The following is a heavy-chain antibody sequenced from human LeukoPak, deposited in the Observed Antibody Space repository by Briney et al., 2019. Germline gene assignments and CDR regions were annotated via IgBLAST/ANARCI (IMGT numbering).Heavy chain of an antibody. V-gene: IGHV1-2*02. CDR3: ARERGYSGYGAFDY. CDR1: GYTFTGYY. CDR2: INPNSGGT. Sequence: GASVKVSCKASGYTFTGYYMHWVRQAPGQGLEWMGWINPNSGGTNYVQKFQGRVTMTRDTSISTAYMELSRLRSDDTAVYYCARERGYSGYGAFDYWGQGTLVTVSS. D-gene: IGHD5-12*01. J-gene: IGHJ4*02.